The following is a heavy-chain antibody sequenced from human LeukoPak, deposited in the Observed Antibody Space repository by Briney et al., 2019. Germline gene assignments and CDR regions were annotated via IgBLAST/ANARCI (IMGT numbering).Heavy chain of an antibody. CDR3: TRLDYGETFDY. CDR1: GFTFSGSA. D-gene: IGHD4-17*01. V-gene: IGHV3-73*01. CDR2: IRSKANSYAT. Sequence: GGSLRLSCAASGFTFSGSAMHWVRQASGKELEWVGRIRSKANSYATAYAASVKGRFTISRDDSKNTAYLQMNSLKTEDTAVYYCTRLDYGETFDYWGQGTLVTVSS. J-gene: IGHJ4*02.